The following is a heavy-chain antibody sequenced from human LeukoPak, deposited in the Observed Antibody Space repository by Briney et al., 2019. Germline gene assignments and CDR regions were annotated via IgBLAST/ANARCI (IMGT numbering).Heavy chain of an antibody. CDR1: GFTFSNYG. V-gene: IGHV3-33*01. CDR2: IWYDGSNK. CDR3: ARSGFTYYYGMDV. D-gene: IGHD3-10*01. Sequence: PGGSLRLSCAASGFTFSNYGMHWVRQAPGKGLEWVAAIWYDGSNKYYGDSVKGRFTISRDNSKNTLYLQMNSLRAEDTAAYYCARSGFTYYYGMDVWGQGTTVTVSS. J-gene: IGHJ6*02.